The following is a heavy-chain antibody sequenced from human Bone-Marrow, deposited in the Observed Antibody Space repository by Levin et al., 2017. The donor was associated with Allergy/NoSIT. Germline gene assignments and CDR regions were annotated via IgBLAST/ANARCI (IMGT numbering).Heavy chain of an antibody. Sequence: GESLKISCKTSGYTFSTYGFTWLRQAPGQGLEWLGWISTSHGNTNYAQKFQGRLTLTTDTSTSTAYMELRSLTSEDTAVYYCARASGYNYALLDYWGQGTLVTVSS. CDR2: ISTSHGNT. CDR1: GYTFSTYG. V-gene: IGHV1-18*01. D-gene: IGHD5-18*01. CDR3: ARASGYNYALLDY. J-gene: IGHJ4*02.